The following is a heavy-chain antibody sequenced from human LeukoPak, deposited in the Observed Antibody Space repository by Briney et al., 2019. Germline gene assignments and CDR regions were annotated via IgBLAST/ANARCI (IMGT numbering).Heavy chain of an antibody. J-gene: IGHJ6*02. V-gene: IGHV1-69*04. Sequence: SVKVSCKSSGGTFSSYAISWVRQAPGQGLEWMGRIIPILGIANYAQKFQGRVTITADKSTSTAYMELSSLRSEDTAVYYCARDSLYCSGGSCYYYYYGMDVWGQGTTVTVSS. CDR1: GGTFSSYA. D-gene: IGHD2-15*01. CDR3: ARDSLYCSGGSCYYYYYGMDV. CDR2: IIPILGIA.